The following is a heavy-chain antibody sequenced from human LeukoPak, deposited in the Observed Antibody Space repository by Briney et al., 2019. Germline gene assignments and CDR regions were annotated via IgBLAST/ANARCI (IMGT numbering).Heavy chain of an antibody. V-gene: IGHV3-48*01. CDR3: ARVRGSYYLDY. CDR1: GFTFSSCS. Sequence: GGSLRLSCAASGFTFSSCSMNWVRQAPGKGLEWVSYISSSINTIYYADSVKGRFTISRDNAKNSLYLQMNSLRAEDTAVYYCARVRGSYYLDYWGQGTLVTVSS. D-gene: IGHD1-26*01. CDR2: ISSSINTI. J-gene: IGHJ4*02.